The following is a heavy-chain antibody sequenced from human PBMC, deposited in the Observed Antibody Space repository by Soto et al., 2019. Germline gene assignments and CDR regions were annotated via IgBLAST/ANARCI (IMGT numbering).Heavy chain of an antibody. D-gene: IGHD3-16*01. V-gene: IGHV4-59*01. Sequence: PSETLSLTCTVSGDSISSYYWSWIRRPPGRGLEWIGYIYYSGSTNYNPSLKSRLTISVDTSKNQFSLKLSSVTAADTAVYYCARTLDYGHLDVWGKGTTVTVSS. J-gene: IGHJ6*04. CDR1: GDSISSYY. CDR3: ARTLDYGHLDV. CDR2: IYYSGST.